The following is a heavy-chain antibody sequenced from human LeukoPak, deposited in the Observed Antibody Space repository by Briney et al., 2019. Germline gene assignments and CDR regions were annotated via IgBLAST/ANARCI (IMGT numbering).Heavy chain of an antibody. D-gene: IGHD3-22*01. CDR1: GFTFSSYA. CDR2: VSGSGGST. CDR3: ARAQGYYDSSGSSGV. J-gene: IGHJ4*02. V-gene: IGHV3-23*01. Sequence: PGGSLRLSCAASGFTFSSYAMSWVRQAPGKGLEWVSAVSGSGGSTNYADSVKGRFTISRDNSKNTLYLQMNSLRAEDTAVYYCARAQGYYDSSGSSGVWGQGTLVTVSS.